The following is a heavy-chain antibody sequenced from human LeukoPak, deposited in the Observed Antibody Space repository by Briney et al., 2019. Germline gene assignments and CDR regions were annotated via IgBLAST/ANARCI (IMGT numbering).Heavy chain of an antibody. D-gene: IGHD6-6*01. Sequence: SETLSLTCAVYGGSFSGYYWSWIRQPPGKGLEWIGEINHSGSTNYNPSLKGRVTISVDTSKNQFSLKLSSVTAADTAVYYCARGQRWYSSSLNYWGQGTLVTVSS. CDR1: GGSFSGYY. V-gene: IGHV4-34*01. J-gene: IGHJ4*02. CDR2: INHSGST. CDR3: ARGQRWYSSSLNY.